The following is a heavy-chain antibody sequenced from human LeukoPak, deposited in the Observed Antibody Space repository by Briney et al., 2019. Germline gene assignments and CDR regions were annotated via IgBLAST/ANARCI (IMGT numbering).Heavy chain of an antibody. J-gene: IGHJ4*02. CDR1: GFTFSSYG. Sequence: GGSLRLSCAASGFTFSSYGMHWVRQAPGKGLEWVALIWYDGSNKYYTDSVKGRLTISRDNSKNTLYLQMNSLRAEDTAVYYCARDRGYSGSDFLDYWGQGTLVTVSS. V-gene: IGHV3-33*01. CDR2: IWYDGSNK. CDR3: ARDRGYSGSDFLDY. D-gene: IGHD5-12*01.